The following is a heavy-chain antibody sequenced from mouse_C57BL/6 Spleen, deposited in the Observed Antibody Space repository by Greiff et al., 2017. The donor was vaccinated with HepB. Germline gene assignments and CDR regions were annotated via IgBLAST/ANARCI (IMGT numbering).Heavy chain of an antibody. J-gene: IGHJ4*01. D-gene: IGHD2-1*01. V-gene: IGHV1-69*01. CDR1: GYTFTSYW. CDR2: IDPSDSYT. CDR3: ARRMRGIYYGNFYAMDY. Sequence: QVQLQQPGAELVMPGASVKLSCKASGYTFTSYWMHWVKQRPGQGLEWIGEIDPSDSYTNYNQKFKGKSTLTVDKSSSTAYMQLSSLTSEDSAVYYCARRMRGIYYGNFYAMDYWGQGTSVTVSS.